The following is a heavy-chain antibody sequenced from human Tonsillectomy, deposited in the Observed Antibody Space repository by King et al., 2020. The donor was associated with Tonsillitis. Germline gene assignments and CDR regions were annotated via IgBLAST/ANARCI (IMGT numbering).Heavy chain of an antibody. CDR3: ATVPHPLVGELLIDI. V-gene: IGHV1-24*01. CDR1: GYTLTELS. D-gene: IGHD3-10*01. J-gene: IGHJ3*02. CDR2: FDPEDGET. Sequence: QLVQSGAEVKKPGASVKVSCKVSGYTLTELSMHWVRQAPGKGLEWRVGFDPEDGETIYAQKFQGRVTMTEETSTDTAYMELSSLRSEDTAVYYCATVPHPLVGELLIDIGGQGTMVTVSS.